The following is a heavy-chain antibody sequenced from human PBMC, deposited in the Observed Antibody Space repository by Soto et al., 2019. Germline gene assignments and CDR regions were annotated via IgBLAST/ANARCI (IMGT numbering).Heavy chain of an antibody. D-gene: IGHD1-1*01. J-gene: IGHJ4*02. Sequence: QVQLQQWGAGLVKPSETLSLSCAVYGQSFSGHSWAWIPQPPGKGRVGIGKINKIGSTYYIPSLKSRVTISTDTSKNQFSLKLSSVSAADTAAYFCARGSGIVALPGELEDVKYDYWGQGTLVNVSS. CDR2: INKIGST. V-gene: IGHV4-34*01. CDR3: ARGSGIVALPGELEDVKYDY. CDR1: GQSFSGHS.